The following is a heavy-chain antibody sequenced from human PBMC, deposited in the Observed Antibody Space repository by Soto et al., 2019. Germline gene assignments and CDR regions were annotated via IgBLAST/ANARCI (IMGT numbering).Heavy chain of an antibody. D-gene: IGHD3-10*01. CDR3: VRNWRYYGGDYYYGMDA. CDR1: GFSLNTGGVG. CDR2: IYWDDDE. V-gene: IGHV2-5*02. J-gene: IGHJ6*02. Sequence: ITLKESGPTLVKPTQTLTLTCTFSGFSLNTGGVGVGWVRQPRGKAMEWLALIYWDDDERYRPSLRSRLNITKKTINNQVVLTMTNMDPEDTATYYCVRNWRYYGGDYYYGMDAWGQGTTVTVSS.